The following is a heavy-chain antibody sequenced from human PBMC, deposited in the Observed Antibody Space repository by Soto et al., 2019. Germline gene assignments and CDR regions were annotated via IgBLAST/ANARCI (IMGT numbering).Heavy chain of an antibody. J-gene: IGHJ4*02. D-gene: IGHD5-18*01. CDR1: GGSISSSSYY. Sequence: SETLSLTCTVSGGSISSSSYYWGWIRQPPGKGVEWIGSIYYSGSNYYNPSLKSRVTISVDTSKNQFSLKLSSVTAADTAVYYCVGTWIRDYWGQGTLVTVSS. V-gene: IGHV4-39*01. CDR3: VGTWIRDY. CDR2: IYYSGSN.